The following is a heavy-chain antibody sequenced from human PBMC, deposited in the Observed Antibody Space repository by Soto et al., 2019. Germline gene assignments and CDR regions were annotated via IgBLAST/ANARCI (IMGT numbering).Heavy chain of an antibody. V-gene: IGHV3-30*18. CDR1: GFTFSSYG. Sequence: QVQLVESGGGVVQPGRSLRLSCAASGFTFSSYGMHWVRQAPGKGLEWVAVISYDGSKKYYADSVKGRFTISRDNSKNTLYLQMSSLRAEDTAVYYCAQDSADGGNPVFDYCGQGTLVTVSS. D-gene: IGHD2-15*01. CDR3: AQDSADGGNPVFDY. CDR2: ISYDGSKK. J-gene: IGHJ4*02.